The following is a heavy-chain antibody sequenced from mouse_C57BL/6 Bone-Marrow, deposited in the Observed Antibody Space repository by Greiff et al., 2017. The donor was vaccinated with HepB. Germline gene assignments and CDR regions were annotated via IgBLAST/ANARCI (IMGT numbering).Heavy chain of an antibody. CDR1: GYTFTSYW. D-gene: IGHD2-3*01. J-gene: IGHJ4*01. CDR3: GRGGGGYYLYYNAMNY. Sequence: QVQLQQPGAELVKPGASVKLSCKASGYTFTSYWMHWVKQRPGQGLEWIGMIHPNSGSTNYNEKFKSKATLTVDKSSSTAYMQLSSLTSEDSAVYYWGRGGGGYYLYYNAMNYWGQGTSVTASS. CDR2: IHPNSGST. V-gene: IGHV1-64*01.